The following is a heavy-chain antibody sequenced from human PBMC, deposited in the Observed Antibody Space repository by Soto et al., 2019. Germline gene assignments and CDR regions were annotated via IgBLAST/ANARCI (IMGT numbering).Heavy chain of an antibody. J-gene: IGHJ4*02. CDR1: GFTFSSYG. D-gene: IGHD5-18*01. Sequence: QVQLVESGGGVVQPGRSLRLSCAASGFTFSSYGMHWVRQAPGKGLEWVAVISYDGSNKYYADSVKGRFTISRDNSKNTLYLQMNSLRAEDTAVYYCAKDVPPYSYGTWVDYWGRGTLVTVSS. V-gene: IGHV3-30*18. CDR2: ISYDGSNK. CDR3: AKDVPPYSYGTWVDY.